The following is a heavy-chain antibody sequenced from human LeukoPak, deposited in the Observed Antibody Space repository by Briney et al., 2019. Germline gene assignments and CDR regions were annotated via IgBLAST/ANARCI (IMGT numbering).Heavy chain of an antibody. J-gene: IGHJ4*02. Sequence: PSETLSLTCTVSGASIKSYYWSWIRQSPGKELEWIANIHYAGSTNYNPSLKSRVTMSVDTSKNQFSLKLSSVTAADTAVYYCARAPTFNTDYFDYWGQGTLVTVSS. V-gene: IGHV4-59*12. CDR1: GASIKSYY. D-gene: IGHD4-17*01. CDR3: ARAPTFNTDYFDY. CDR2: IHYAGST.